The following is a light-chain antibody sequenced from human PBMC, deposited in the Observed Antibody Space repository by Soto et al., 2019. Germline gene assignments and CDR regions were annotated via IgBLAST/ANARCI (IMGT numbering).Light chain of an antibody. CDR2: GAS. Sequence: EIVMTQSPAILSVSPGERATLSCRASQSVSTNLAWFQQRPCQNPRLLFNGASTRATGSPARFTCSGSGTEFILTINSLQSEGFAVYYCQQYDIWPPTFGQGTKVDIK. J-gene: IGKJ1*01. V-gene: IGKV3-15*01. CDR3: QQYDIWPPT. CDR1: QSVSTN.